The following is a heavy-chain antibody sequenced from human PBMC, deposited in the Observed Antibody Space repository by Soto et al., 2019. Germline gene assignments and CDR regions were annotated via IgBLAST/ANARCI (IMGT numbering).Heavy chain of an antibody. V-gene: IGHV5-51*01. CDR1: TYIFANYW. D-gene: IGHD1-26*01. J-gene: IGHJ4*02. CDR2: IYGVDSDT. Sequence: PGESLKISCSVSTYIFANYWIGWARQMPGKGLEWMGIIYGVDSDTKYSPSFRGQVTISADKSIFTAYLQWRSLKASDTAIYYCASLSRLGPQSAFDYWGRGTLVTVSS. CDR3: ASLSRLGPQSAFDY.